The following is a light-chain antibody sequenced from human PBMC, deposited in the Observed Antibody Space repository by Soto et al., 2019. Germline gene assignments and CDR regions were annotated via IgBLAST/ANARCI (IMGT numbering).Light chain of an antibody. CDR3: QVRDVWPS. Sequence: EIVLTQSPATLSLSPGERATLSCRASQSVSSYLAWYQQKPGQAPRLLIYDASNRATGIPARFSGSGSGTDFTLTISSLEPEDIAVYYCQVRDVWPSFGQGTKV. V-gene: IGKV3-11*01. CDR1: QSVSSY. J-gene: IGKJ1*01. CDR2: DAS.